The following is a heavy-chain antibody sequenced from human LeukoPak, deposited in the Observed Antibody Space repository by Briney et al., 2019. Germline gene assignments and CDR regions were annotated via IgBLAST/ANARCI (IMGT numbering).Heavy chain of an antibody. CDR1: GGSFSGYY. J-gene: IGHJ4*02. D-gene: IGHD3-22*01. V-gene: IGHV4-34*01. Sequence: SETLSLTCAVYGGSFSGYYWSWIRQPPGKGLEWIGEINHSGSTNYNPSLKSRVTISVDTSKNQFSLKLSSVTAADTAVYYCARSHYYDSSGYYYETYFDYWGQGTLVTVSS. CDR3: ARSHYYDSSGYYYETYFDY. CDR2: INHSGST.